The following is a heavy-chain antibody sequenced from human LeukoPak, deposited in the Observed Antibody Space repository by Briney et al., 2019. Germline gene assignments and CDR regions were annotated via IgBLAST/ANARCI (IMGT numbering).Heavy chain of an antibody. Sequence: GGSLRLSCTASGFTFGDYAMSYFRQAPGKGVEWVGFIRSKDYGETTQYGASVKDRFTISRDDSKSIAYLQMNSLKTEDTAVYYCTRGRYQFDYWGQGTLVTVSS. CDR1: GFTFGDYA. J-gene: IGHJ4*02. D-gene: IGHD1-26*01. CDR2: IRSKDYGETT. V-gene: IGHV3-49*03. CDR3: TRGRYQFDY.